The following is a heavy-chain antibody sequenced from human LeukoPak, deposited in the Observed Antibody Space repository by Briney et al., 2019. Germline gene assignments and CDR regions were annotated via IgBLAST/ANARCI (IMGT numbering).Heavy chain of an antibody. CDR3: ARLIAAAGASDY. CDR2: ISAYNGNT. J-gene: IGHJ4*02. V-gene: IGHV1-18*01. CDR1: GYTFTSYG. Sequence: ASVKASCKASGYTFTSYGISWVRQAPGQGLEWMGWISAYNGNTNYAQKLQGRVTMTTDTSTSTAYMELRSLRSDDTAVYYCARLIAAAGASDYWGQGTLVTVSS. D-gene: IGHD6-13*01.